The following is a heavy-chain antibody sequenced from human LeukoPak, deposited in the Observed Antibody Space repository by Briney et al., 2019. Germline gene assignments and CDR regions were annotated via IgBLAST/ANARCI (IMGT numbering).Heavy chain of an antibody. D-gene: IGHD3-22*01. V-gene: IGHV4-59*11. CDR1: GGSLSTHH. Sequence: SETLSLTCVVSGGSLSTHHWSWIRQSPGRGLEWIGYISDSGSTNYNPSLKSRVTISVDTSKNQFPLMLSSVTAADTAVYYCARGYDSSAYYPFNYWGQGTLVTVSS. CDR2: ISDSGST. CDR3: ARGYDSSAYYPFNY. J-gene: IGHJ4*02.